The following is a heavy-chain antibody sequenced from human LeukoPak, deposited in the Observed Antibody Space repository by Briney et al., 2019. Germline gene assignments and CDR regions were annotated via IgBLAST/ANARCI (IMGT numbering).Heavy chain of an antibody. CDR3: AKVFGTYYFDY. J-gene: IGHJ4*02. V-gene: IGHV3-23*01. CDR1: GFTFSSCG. D-gene: IGHD3-3*01. Sequence: PGGSLRLSCAASGFTFSSCGMSWVRQTPGKGLEWVSGISGSGGRTYQADSVKGRFTISRDNSKNTLYLQMNSLRAEDTAVYYCAKVFGTYYFDYWGQGTLVTVSS. CDR2: ISGSGGRT.